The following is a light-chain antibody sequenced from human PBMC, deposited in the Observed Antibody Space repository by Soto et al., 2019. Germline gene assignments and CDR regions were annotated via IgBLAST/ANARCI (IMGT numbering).Light chain of an antibody. V-gene: IGKV3-15*01. CDR1: QFVSNS. Sequence: EIVMTHSPATLSVSPGARVTLSSRASQFVSNSLAWYQQRPGQPPRLLIYGASSRDTGIPARFSGSGSGTEFTLTISSLQSEDFAVYYCQQYNNWPGAFGQGTKVDI. J-gene: IGKJ1*01. CDR3: QQYNNWPGA. CDR2: GAS.